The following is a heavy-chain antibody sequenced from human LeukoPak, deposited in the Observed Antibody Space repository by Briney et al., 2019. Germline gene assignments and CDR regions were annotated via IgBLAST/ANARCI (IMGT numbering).Heavy chain of an antibody. V-gene: IGHV4-39*01. CDR2: INYSGST. J-gene: IGHJ4*02. Sequence: PSETLSLTCTVSGGSISSIGHYWGWIRQPPGAGLEWIGSINYSGSTHYNPSLKSRVTIAVDTSRNQSSLRLSSVTAADTAVYYCAKYEGGTMFDYWGQGTLVTVSS. CDR3: AKYEGGTMFDY. D-gene: IGHD2-15*01. CDR1: GGSISSIGHY.